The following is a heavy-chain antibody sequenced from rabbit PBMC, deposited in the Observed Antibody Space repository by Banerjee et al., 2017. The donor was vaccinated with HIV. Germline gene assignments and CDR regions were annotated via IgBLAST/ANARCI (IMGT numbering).Heavy chain of an antibody. D-gene: IGHD1-1*01. CDR2: IYAGSSGNT. J-gene: IGHJ4*01. V-gene: IGHV1S45*01. CDR3: ARQGPYYSSTGFNL. Sequence: QEQLEESGGDLVKPEGSLTLTCTASGFDLSSYYYMCWVRQAPGKGLEWIACIYAGSSGNTYYASWAKGRFTISKPSSTTVTLQMTSLTAADTATYFCARQGPYYSSTGFNLWGPGTLVTVS. CDR1: GFDLSSYYY.